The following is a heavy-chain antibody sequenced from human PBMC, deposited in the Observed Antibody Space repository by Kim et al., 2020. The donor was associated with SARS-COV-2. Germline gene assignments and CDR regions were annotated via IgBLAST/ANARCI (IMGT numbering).Heavy chain of an antibody. CDR1: GFTFGDYA. J-gene: IGHJ4*02. Sequence: GGSLRLSCTASGFTFGDYAMSWFRQAPGKGLEWVGCIRSKAYGGTTEYAASVKGRFTISRDDSKSIAYLQMNSLKTEDTAVYYCTRETRLRFLEWLFVYWGQGTLVTVSS. D-gene: IGHD3-3*01. V-gene: IGHV3-49*03. CDR3: TRETRLRFLEWLFVY. CDR2: IRSKAYGGTT.